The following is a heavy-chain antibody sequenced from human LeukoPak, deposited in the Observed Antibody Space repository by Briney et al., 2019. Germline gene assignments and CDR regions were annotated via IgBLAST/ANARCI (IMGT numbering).Heavy chain of an antibody. V-gene: IGHV3-53*01. CDR1: GFTVSNNY. CDR3: AREASLLSSGASSAFDI. CDR2: INSGGNT. D-gene: IGHD3-22*01. Sequence: GGSLRLSCAASGFTVSNNYMSWVRQAPGKGLEWVSLINSGGNTYYADSVKGRFTISRDNSKNTLYLQMNSLRAEDTAVYYCAREASLLSSGASSAFDIWGQGTMVTVSS. J-gene: IGHJ3*02.